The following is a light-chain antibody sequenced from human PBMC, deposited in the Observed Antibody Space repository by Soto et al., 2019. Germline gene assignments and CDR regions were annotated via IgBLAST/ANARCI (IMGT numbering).Light chain of an antibody. Sequence: DIQMTQSPSSLSASVGDRVTITCRASQSISSYLNWYQQKPGKAPKLLIYAASSLQSGVPSRFSGCVSGTDFTLTISSLQPEDFAPYYCQQSYSTPWTFGQGTKVEIK. CDR3: QQSYSTPWT. J-gene: IGKJ1*01. CDR2: AAS. V-gene: IGKV1-39*01. CDR1: QSISSY.